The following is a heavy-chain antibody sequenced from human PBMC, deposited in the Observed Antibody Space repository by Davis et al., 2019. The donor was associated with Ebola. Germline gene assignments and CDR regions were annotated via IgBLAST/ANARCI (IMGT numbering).Heavy chain of an antibody. J-gene: IGHJ4*02. V-gene: IGHV4-34*01. CDR1: GGSFSGYY. CDR3: AKERGWLRYYFDY. Sequence: MPSETLSLTCAVYGGSFSGYYWSWIRQPPGKGLEWIGEINHSGSTNYNPSLKSRVTISVDTSKNQFSLKLSSVTAADTAVYYCAKERGWLRYYFDYWGQGTLVTVSS. D-gene: IGHD5-12*01. CDR2: INHSGST.